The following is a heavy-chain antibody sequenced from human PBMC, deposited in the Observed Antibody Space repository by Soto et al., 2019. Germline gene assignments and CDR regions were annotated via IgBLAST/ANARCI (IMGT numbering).Heavy chain of an antibody. D-gene: IGHD2-8*01. CDR1: GYTFATYY. J-gene: IGHJ6*02. CDR2: INPSGGST. V-gene: IGHV1-46*01. CDR3: ARDEERDRDFYCTTVRCSYGLAV. Sequence: GASVKVSCKASGYTFATYYIHWVRQAPGQGLEWMGIINPSGGSTGYAQKFQGRVTMTRDTSTSTVYLELSSLRSEDTAVYYCARDEERDRDFYCTTVRCSYGLAVWGQGTTVTVSS.